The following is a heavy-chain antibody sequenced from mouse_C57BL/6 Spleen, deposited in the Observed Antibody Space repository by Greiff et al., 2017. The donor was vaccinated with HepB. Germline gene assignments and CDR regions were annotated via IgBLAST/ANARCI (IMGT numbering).Heavy chain of an antibody. J-gene: IGHJ2*01. CDR2: ISGGGGNT. D-gene: IGHD1-1*01. V-gene: IGHV5-9*01. CDR1: GFTFSSYT. CDR3: ARQTTVVAGDY. Sequence: EVQVVESGGGLVKPGGSLKLSCAASGFTFSSYTMSWVRQTPEKRLEWVATISGGGGNTYYPDSVKGRFTISRDNAKNTLYLQMSSLRSEDTALYYCARQTTVVAGDYWGQGTTLTVSS.